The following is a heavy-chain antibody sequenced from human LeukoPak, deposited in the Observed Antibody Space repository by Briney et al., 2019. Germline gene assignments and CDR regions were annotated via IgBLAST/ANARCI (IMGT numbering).Heavy chain of an antibody. V-gene: IGHV3-23*01. CDR1: GFSLSSHA. D-gene: IGHD3-10*01. CDR2: TSSSDAGT. Sequence: QSGGSLRLSCAASGFSLSSHAMSWVRQAPGKGLEWVSATSSSDAGTYYADSVRGRFTISRDNSKNTLYLEMNSLRAEDTAVYYCAKDIGSYYDYWGQGTLVTVSS. J-gene: IGHJ4*02. CDR3: AKDIGSYYDY.